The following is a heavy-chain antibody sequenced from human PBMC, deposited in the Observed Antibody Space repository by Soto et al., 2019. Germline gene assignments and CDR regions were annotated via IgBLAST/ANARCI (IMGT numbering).Heavy chain of an antibody. J-gene: IGHJ5*02. CDR3: ARGGVNWFEP. Sequence: PSETLSLTCAVSGGSISSGGYSWSWIRQPPGEGLEWIGYIYHSGSTYYNPSLKSRVTISVDRSKNQFSLKLSSVTAADTAVYYCARGGVNWFEPWGQGTLVTVSS. CDR2: IYHSGST. D-gene: IGHD2-8*01. V-gene: IGHV4-30-2*01. CDR1: GGSISSGGYS.